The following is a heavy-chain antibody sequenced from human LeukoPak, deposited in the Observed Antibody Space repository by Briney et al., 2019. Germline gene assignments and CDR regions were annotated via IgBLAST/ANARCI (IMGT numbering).Heavy chain of an antibody. CDR3: ASRKKGMATAGFDY. CDR2: IYPGDSDT. J-gene: IGHJ4*02. D-gene: IGHD5-24*01. V-gene: IGHV5-51*01. CDR1: GYSFTSYW. Sequence: GESLKISCKGSGYSFTSYWIGWVRQMPGKGLEWMGIIYPGDSDTRYSPSFQGQVIISAERSISTAYLQWSSLKASDTALYYCASRKKGMATAGFDYWGQGTLVTVSS.